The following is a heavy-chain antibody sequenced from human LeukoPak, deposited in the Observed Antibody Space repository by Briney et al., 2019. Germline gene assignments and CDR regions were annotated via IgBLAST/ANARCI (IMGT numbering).Heavy chain of an antibody. Sequence: ASVKVSCKASGGTFSSYAISWVRQAPGQGPEWMGGIIPIFGTANYAQKFQGRVTITADESTSTAYMELSSLRSEDTAVYYCARERSWRDAFDIWGQGTMVTVSS. J-gene: IGHJ3*02. CDR1: GGTFSSYA. V-gene: IGHV1-69*01. CDR2: IIPIFGTA. CDR3: ARERSWRDAFDI.